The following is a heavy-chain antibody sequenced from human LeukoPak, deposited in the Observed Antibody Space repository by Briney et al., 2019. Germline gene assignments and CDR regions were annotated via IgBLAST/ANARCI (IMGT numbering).Heavy chain of an antibody. CDR2: IYTSGNT. V-gene: IGHV4-4*09. CDR3: ARHLHSDGSGSYLNWLDP. J-gene: IGHJ5*02. CDR1: GASVSSYY. Sequence: SVTLSLTCTVSGASVSSYYWSWIRQPPGKGLEWVGYIYTSGNTNHNPSLKGRVTISGDTSKNQFSLKLSSVTAADTAVYYCARHLHSDGSGSYLNWLDPWGQGILVTVSS. D-gene: IGHD3-10*01.